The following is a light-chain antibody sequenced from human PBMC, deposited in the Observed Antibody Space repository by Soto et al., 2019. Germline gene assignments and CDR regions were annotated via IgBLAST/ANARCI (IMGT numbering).Light chain of an antibody. Sequence: QAVVTQEPSLTVSPGGTVTLTCGSSTGAVTSGHYPYWFQQKPGQAPRTLIYDTSNKHSWTPARFSGSLLGGKAALTLSGAQPEDEADYYCLLHYSDSLAFGGGTKHTVL. CDR1: TGAVTSGHY. V-gene: IGLV7-46*01. J-gene: IGLJ2*01. CDR2: DTS. CDR3: LLHYSDSLA.